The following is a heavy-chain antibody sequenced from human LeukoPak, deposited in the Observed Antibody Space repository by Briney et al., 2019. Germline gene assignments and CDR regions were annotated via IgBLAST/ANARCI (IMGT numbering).Heavy chain of an antibody. V-gene: IGHV4-61*02. CDR2: ICTSGST. D-gene: IGHD6-25*01. Sequence: SETLSLTCTVSGGSISSGSYYWSWIRQPAGKGLEWIGRICTSGSTNYNPSLKSRVTISVDTSKNQFSLKLSSVTAADMAVYYCAGSGGRDWYFDLWGRGTLVTVSS. CDR1: GGSISSGSYY. J-gene: IGHJ2*01. CDR3: AGSGGRDWYFDL.